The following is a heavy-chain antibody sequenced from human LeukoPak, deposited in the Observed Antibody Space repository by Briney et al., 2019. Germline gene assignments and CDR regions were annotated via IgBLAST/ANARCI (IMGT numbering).Heavy chain of an antibody. CDR3: VKRSCSGGTCPLDY. CDR1: GFTFSSYA. V-gene: IGHV3-64D*09. J-gene: IGHJ4*02. CDR2: ITSTGGTT. D-gene: IGHD2-15*01. Sequence: GGSLRLSCSASGFTFSSYALSWVRQAPGKGLEYVSGITSTGGTTYYADSVKGRFTISRDNSENTLYLQMSSLRPEDTALYYCVKRSCSGGTCPLDYWGQGTLVTVSP.